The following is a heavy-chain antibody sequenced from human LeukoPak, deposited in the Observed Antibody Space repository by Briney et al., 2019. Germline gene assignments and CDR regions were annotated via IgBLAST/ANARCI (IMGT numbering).Heavy chain of an antibody. CDR2: IYTRGNT. CDR1: GDSINSFY. CDR3: VRGRYYYDN. Sequence: SETLSLTFTVSGDSINSFYWSWIRQPPGMGLEWIGCIYTRGNTNYNPSLQSRLAISADTSKNQFSLKLSSVTAADTAIYYCVRGRYYYDNWGQGTLVTVSS. J-gene: IGHJ4*02. V-gene: IGHV4-59*01.